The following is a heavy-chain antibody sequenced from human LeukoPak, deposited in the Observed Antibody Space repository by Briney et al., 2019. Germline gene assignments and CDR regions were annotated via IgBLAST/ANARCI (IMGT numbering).Heavy chain of an antibody. CDR2: IYYSGST. V-gene: IGHV4-31*03. CDR3: ARRRSLYYDFWSGYGEGAFDI. Sequence: PSETLSLTCTVSGDSISSGGYYWSWIRQHPGKGLEWIGYIYYSGSTYYNPSLKSRVTISVDTSKNQFSLKLSSVTAADTAVYYCARRRSLYYDFWSGYGEGAFDIWGQGTMVTVSS. CDR1: GDSISSGGYY. J-gene: IGHJ3*02. D-gene: IGHD3-3*01.